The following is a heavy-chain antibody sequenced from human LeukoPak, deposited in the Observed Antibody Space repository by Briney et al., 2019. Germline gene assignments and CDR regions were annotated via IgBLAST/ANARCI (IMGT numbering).Heavy chain of an antibody. V-gene: IGHV1-18*01. J-gene: IGHJ2*01. Sequence: ASVKVSCKASGYTFTSYGISWVRQAPGQGLEWMGWISAYNGNTNYAQKLQGRVTMTTDTSTSTAYMELRSLRSDDTAVYYCARDLRYCSSTSCSDWHFDLWGRGTLVTVSS. CDR3: ARDLRYCSSTSCSDWHFDL. D-gene: IGHD2-2*01. CDR1: GYTFTSYG. CDR2: ISAYNGNT.